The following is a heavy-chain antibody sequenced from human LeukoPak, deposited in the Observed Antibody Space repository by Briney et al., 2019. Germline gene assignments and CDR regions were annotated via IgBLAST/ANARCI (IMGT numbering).Heavy chain of an antibody. CDR3: ASRSSYFDY. V-gene: IGHV4-38-2*01. CDR2: IYHSGST. CDR1: GYSISSGYY. Sequence: SETLSLTCAVSGYSISSGYYWGWLRHPPGKGLEWIGIIYHSGSTCYNPSLKSRVTISVDPSKNQFSLKLSSVTAADTAVYYCASRSSYFDYWGQGTLVTVSS. J-gene: IGHJ4*02.